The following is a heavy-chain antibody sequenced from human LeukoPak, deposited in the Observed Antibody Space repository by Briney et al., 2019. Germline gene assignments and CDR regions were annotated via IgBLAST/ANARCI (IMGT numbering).Heavy chain of an antibody. V-gene: IGHV3-48*03. CDR1: RFTFSSYE. J-gene: IGHJ4*02. CDR2: ISSSGSTI. D-gene: IGHD6-19*01. Sequence: GGSLRLSCAASRFTFSSYEMNWVRQAPGKGLEWVSYISSSGSTIYYADSVKGRFTISRDNAKNSLYLQMNSLRAEDTAVYYCAREDSSGWYFDYWGQGTLVTVSS. CDR3: AREDSSGWYFDY.